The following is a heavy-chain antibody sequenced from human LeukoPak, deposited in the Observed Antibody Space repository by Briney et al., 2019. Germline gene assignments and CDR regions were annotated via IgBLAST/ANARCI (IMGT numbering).Heavy chain of an antibody. CDR1: GFTFSSYG. V-gene: IGHV3-30*18. J-gene: IGHJ4*02. CDR2: ISYDGSNK. D-gene: IGHD1-1*01. Sequence: GGSLRLSCAASGFTFSSYGMHWVRQAPGKGLEWVAVISYDGSNKYYADSVKGRFTISRDNSKNTLYLQMNSLRAEDTAVYYCAKDRGPTGTYYFDYWGQGTRVTVSS. CDR3: AKDRGPTGTYYFDY.